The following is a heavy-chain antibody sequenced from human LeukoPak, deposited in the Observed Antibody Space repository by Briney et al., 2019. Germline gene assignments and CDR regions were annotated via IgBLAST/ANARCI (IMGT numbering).Heavy chain of an antibody. D-gene: IGHD6-19*01. Sequence: GGSLRLSCAAPGFTFSNSAMSWVRQAPGKGLEWVSTLSGSGITTYYADSVKGRFTISRDNPKNTLYLQMNSLRAEDTAVYYCAKGIYSSGWSYFDYWGHGTLVTVSS. CDR1: GFTFSNSA. J-gene: IGHJ4*01. CDR2: LSGSGITT. CDR3: AKGIYSSGWSYFDY. V-gene: IGHV3-23*01.